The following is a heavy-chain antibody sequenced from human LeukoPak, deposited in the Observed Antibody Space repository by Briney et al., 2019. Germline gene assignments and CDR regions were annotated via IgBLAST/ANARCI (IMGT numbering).Heavy chain of an antibody. D-gene: IGHD6-13*01. J-gene: IGHJ4*02. CDR1: GGSISSGNYY. CDR3: ARDLAAAGTSYDY. Sequence: PSQTLSLTCTVSGGSISSGNYYWRWIRQPAGKGLEWIGRIYSSGSTNYNPSLKSRVTISVDTSKNQFSLKLSSVTAADTAVYYCARDLAAAGTSYDYWGQGTLVTVSS. CDR2: IYSSGST. V-gene: IGHV4-61*02.